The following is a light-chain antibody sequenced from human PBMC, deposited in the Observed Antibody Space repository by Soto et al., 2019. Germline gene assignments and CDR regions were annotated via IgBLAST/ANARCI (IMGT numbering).Light chain of an antibody. J-gene: IGKJ4*01. CDR3: QQRSNWGLT. CDR1: QSVSSY. CDR2: DAS. Sequence: EIVLTQSPATLSLSPGERATLSCRASQSVSSYLAWYQQKPSQAPRLLIYDASNRATGIPARFSGSGSGTDFTLTISSLEPEDFAVYYCQQRSNWGLTFGGGTKV. V-gene: IGKV3-11*01.